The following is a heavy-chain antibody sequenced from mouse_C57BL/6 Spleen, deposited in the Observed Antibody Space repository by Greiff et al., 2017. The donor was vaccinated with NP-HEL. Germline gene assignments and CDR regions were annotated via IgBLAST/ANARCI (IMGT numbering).Heavy chain of an antibody. Sequence: VQLQQSGAELVKPGASVKMSCKASGYTFTSYWITWVKQRPGQGLEWIGDIYPGSGSTNYNEKFKSKATLTVDTSSSTAYMQLSSLTSEDSAVYYCARRGNWDCAMDYWGQGTSVTVSS. CDR2: IYPGSGST. CDR1: GYTFTSYW. CDR3: ARRGNWDCAMDY. J-gene: IGHJ4*01. V-gene: IGHV1-55*01. D-gene: IGHD4-1*01.